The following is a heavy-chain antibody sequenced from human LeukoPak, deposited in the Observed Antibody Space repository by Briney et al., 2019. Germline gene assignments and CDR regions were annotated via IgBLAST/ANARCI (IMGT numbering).Heavy chain of an antibody. J-gene: IGHJ6*02. CDR3: ARLGGLNPHDYYYYGMDV. CDR1: GYSFTSYW. CDR2: IYPGDSDT. V-gene: IGHV5-51*01. Sequence: GESLKISCKGSGYSFTSYWIGWVRQMPGKGLEWMGIIYPGDSDTRYSPSFQGQVTISADKSISTAYLQWSSLKASDTAMYYCARLGGLNPHDYYYYGMDVWGQGTTVTVSS. D-gene: IGHD3-16*01.